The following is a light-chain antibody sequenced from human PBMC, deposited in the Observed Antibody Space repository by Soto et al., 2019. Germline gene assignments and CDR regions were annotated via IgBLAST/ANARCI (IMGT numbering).Light chain of an antibody. CDR2: DVT. J-gene: IGLJ1*01. CDR3: SSYTSTGTL. V-gene: IGLV2-14*01. Sequence: QSVVAQLGSVCGSRGPSITFSCTGTSVDVGGYKYVCWYQQHPGKAPKLMIFDVTNQPSGISTRFSGSKSGNTASLTISGLQADDEADYYCSSYTSTGTLFGTGTKVTVL. CDR1: SVDVGGYKY.